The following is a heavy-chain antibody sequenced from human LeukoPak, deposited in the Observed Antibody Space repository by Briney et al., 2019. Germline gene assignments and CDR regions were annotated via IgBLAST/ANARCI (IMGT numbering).Heavy chain of an antibody. CDR1: GYIFSSYA. CDR2: ITTCNGNT. V-gene: IGHV1-18*01. Sequence: ASVKVSFKASGYIFSSYAISWVRQAPGQGLEWMGWITTCNGNTNYAQNLQGRVTMTTDTSTSTAYMELRSLRSDDTAVYYCARAHLGMADYWGQGTLVTVSS. D-gene: IGHD1-14*01. J-gene: IGHJ4*02. CDR3: ARAHLGMADY.